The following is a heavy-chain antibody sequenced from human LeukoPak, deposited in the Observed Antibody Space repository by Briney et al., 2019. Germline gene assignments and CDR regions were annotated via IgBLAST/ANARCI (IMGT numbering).Heavy chain of an antibody. D-gene: IGHD4-17*01. V-gene: IGHV3-23*01. CDR2: ISGSGGST. CDR1: GFTFSSYA. CDR3: AKADGDYPTPDY. J-gene: IGHJ4*02. Sequence: GGSLRLSCAASGFTFSSYAMSWVRQAPGKGLEWVSAISGSGGSTYYVDSVKGRFTISRDNSKNTLYLQMNSLRAEDTAVYYCAKADGDYPTPDYWGQGTLVTVSS.